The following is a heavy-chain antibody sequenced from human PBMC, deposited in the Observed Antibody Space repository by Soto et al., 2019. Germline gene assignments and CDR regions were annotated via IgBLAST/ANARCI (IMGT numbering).Heavy chain of an antibody. CDR1: GFTFSSFS. CDR3: ARGGWNDLFDK. D-gene: IGHD1-1*01. V-gene: IGHV3-48*02. CDR2: ISLSSSSI. J-gene: IGHJ4*02. Sequence: EVQLVESGGALVQPGGSLRLSCTASGFTFSSFSMNWVRQAPGRGLEWVSYISLSSSSISYADSVKGRFTTSRDNAKNSLYLQMNNLRDDDTAVYYCARGGWNDLFDKWGQGTLVTVSS.